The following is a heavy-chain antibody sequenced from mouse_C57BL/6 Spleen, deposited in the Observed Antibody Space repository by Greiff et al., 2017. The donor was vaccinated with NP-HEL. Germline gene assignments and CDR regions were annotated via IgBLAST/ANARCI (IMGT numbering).Heavy chain of an antibody. Sequence: VQLQQPGAELVRPGSSVKLSCKASGYTFTSYWMDWVKQRPGQGLEWIGNIYPSDSETHYNQKFKDKATLTVDKSSSTAYMQLSSLTSEDSAVYYCARNYYENFFDYWGQGTTLTVSS. D-gene: IGHD1-1*01. V-gene: IGHV1-61*01. CDR2: IYPSDSET. CDR3: ARNYYENFFDY. CDR1: GYTFTSYW. J-gene: IGHJ2*01.